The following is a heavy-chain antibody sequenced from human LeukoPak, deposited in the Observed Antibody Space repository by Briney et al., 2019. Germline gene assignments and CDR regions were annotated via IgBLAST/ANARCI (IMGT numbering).Heavy chain of an antibody. Sequence: GGSLRLSCVASGFSFSTYGMHWVRQAPGKGLEWVAFIRHDGSSKYYADSVKGRFTISRDNSKNTLYLQMNSLRAEDTAVYYCAKGRIAVAVLGWFDPWGQGTLVTVSS. J-gene: IGHJ5*02. CDR1: GFSFSTYG. D-gene: IGHD6-19*01. CDR3: AKGRIAVAVLGWFDP. V-gene: IGHV3-30*02. CDR2: IRHDGSSK.